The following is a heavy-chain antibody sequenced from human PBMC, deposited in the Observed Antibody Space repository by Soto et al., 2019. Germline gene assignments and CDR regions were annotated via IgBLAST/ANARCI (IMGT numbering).Heavy chain of an antibody. CDR2: IYYSGST. V-gene: IGHV4-59*01. CDR3: ARGRVVPAAPDAFDI. CDR1: GGSIRSYY. Sequence: QVQLQESGPGLVKPSETLSLTCTVSGGSIRSYYWSWIRQPPGKGLEWIGYIYYSGSTNYNPSLKSRVTRSVDTSKNQFSLKLSSVTAADTDVYYCARGRVVPAAPDAFDIWGQGTMVTVSS. J-gene: IGHJ3*02. D-gene: IGHD2-2*01.